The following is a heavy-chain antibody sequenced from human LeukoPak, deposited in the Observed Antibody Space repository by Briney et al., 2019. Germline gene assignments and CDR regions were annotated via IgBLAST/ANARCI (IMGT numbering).Heavy chain of an antibody. V-gene: IGHV4-39*07. D-gene: IGHD3-22*01. J-gene: IGHJ4*02. CDR2: IYYSGST. Sequence: PSETLSLTCTVSGGSISTSSYYWGWIRQPPGKGLEWIGNIYYSGSTYYNPSLKSRVTISVDTSKNQFSLKLSSVTAADTAVYYCARIYGSSGYYLGVFDYWGQGTLVTVSS. CDR3: ARIYGSSGYYLGVFDY. CDR1: GGSISTSSYY.